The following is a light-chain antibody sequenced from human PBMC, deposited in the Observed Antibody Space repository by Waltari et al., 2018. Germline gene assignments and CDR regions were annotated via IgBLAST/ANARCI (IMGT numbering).Light chain of an antibody. CDR2: GAS. J-gene: IGKJ2*01. Sequence: EVVMTQSPATLAVSPGERATLSCRASQSVRSSLAWYQQKPGQAPRLLLYGASTRATGIPGRFSGSGSGTEFTLTISSLQSEDFAIYYCQQYNNWPPYTFGQGTKLEIK. CDR3: QQYNNWPPYT. V-gene: IGKV3D-15*01. CDR1: QSVRSS.